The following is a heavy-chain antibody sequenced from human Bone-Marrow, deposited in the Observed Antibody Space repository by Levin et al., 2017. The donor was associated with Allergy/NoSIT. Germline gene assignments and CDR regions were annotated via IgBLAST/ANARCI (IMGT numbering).Heavy chain of an antibody. CDR3: AKGQTQCDSVHCPIRFDP. Sequence: QAGGSLRLSCAASGFTFRSYAMSWVRQAPGKGLEWVSSISDSGGRTYYADSVKGRFTISRDNSRNTLYLQMNSLRADDTAVYYCAKGQTQCDSVHCPIRFDPWGQGTLVTVSS. CDR2: ISDSGGRT. V-gene: IGHV3-23*01. D-gene: IGHD3-22*01. CDR1: GFTFRSYA. J-gene: IGHJ5*02.